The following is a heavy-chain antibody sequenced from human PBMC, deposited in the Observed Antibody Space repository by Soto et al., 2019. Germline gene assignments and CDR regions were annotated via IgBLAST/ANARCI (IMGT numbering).Heavy chain of an antibody. CDR1: GFTFRNFV. CDR3: XXXXXXGVVSPSHDY. D-gene: IGHD2-21*01. Sequence: EVQLLESGGGIVQPGGSLRVSCVASGFTFRNFVMSWVRQAPGKGLEWVSAIRGTGGETFYADSVKGRFTISRDNSKNXXXXXXXXXXXXXXXXXXXXXXXXXGVVSPSHDYWGQGTLVTVSS. J-gene: IGHJ4*02. V-gene: IGHV3-23*01. CDR2: IRGTGGET.